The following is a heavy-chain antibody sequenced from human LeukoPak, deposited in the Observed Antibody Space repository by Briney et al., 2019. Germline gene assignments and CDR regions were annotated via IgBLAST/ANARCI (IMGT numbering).Heavy chain of an antibody. J-gene: IGHJ4*02. V-gene: IGHV3-30*18. CDR3: AKDTYYYDSSGYYLDY. CDR1: GFTFSSYG. CDR2: ISYDGSNK. D-gene: IGHD3-22*01. Sequence: GGSLRLSCAASGFTFSSYGMQWVRQAPGEGLEWVADISYDGSNKYCADSEKGRFTISRDNSKNTLYLQMNSLRAEDTAVYYCAKDTYYYDSSGYYLDYWGQGTLVTVSS.